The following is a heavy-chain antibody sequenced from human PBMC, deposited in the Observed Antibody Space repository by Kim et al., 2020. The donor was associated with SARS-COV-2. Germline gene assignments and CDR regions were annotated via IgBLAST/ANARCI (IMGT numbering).Heavy chain of an antibody. CDR1: GYTFTGYY. Sequence: ASVKVSCKASGYTFTGYYMHWVRQAPGQGLEWMGWINPNSGGTNYAQKFQGRVTMTRDTSISTAYMELSRLRSDDTAVYYCASVRKGYYDSSGPDCWGQGTLVTVSS. V-gene: IGHV1-2*02. CDR3: ASVRKGYYDSSGPDC. D-gene: IGHD3-22*01. J-gene: IGHJ4*02. CDR2: INPNSGGT.